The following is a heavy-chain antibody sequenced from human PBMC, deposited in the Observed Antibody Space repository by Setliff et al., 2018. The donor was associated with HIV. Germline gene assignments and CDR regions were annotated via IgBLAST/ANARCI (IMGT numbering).Heavy chain of an antibody. Sequence: SETLSLTCTVSGGSISAYYWSWIRQPPGKGLEWIGYIYYSGGTTYNPSLKSQVTISVGASKSQFSLNLTSVTAADTAVYYCGRHFNVATDIWGQGTMVTVSS. CDR1: GGSISAYY. CDR2: IYYSGGT. V-gene: IGHV4-59*08. J-gene: IGHJ3*02. CDR3: GRHFNVATDI. D-gene: IGHD2-21*01.